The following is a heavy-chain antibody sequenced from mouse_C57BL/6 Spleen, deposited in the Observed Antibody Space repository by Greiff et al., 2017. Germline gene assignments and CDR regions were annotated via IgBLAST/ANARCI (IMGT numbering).Heavy chain of an antibody. D-gene: IGHD2-4*01. CDR1: GYAFSSSW. J-gene: IGHJ2*01. V-gene: IGHV1-82*01. CDR2: IYPGDGDT. Sequence: QVQLQQSGPELVKPGASVKISCKASGYAFSSSWMNWVKQRPGKGLEWIGRIYPGDGDTNYNGKVKGKATLTTDKSSSTAYMQLSSLTSEDSAVYFCARRGYDYDENFDYWGQGTTLTVSS. CDR3: ARRGYDYDENFDY.